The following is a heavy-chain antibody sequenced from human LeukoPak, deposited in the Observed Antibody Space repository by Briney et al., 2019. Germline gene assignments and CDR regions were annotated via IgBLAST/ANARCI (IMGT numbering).Heavy chain of an antibody. V-gene: IGHV4-4*07. CDR1: GGSISSYY. D-gene: IGHD3-22*01. J-gene: IGHJ4*02. Sequence: PSETLSLTCTVPGGSISSYYWSWIRQPAGKGLEWIGRIYTSGSTNYNPSLKSRVTISVDKSKNQFSLKLSSVTAADTAVYYCAREDSSGYHMPLDYWGQGTLVTVSS. CDR3: AREDSSGYHMPLDY. CDR2: IYTSGST.